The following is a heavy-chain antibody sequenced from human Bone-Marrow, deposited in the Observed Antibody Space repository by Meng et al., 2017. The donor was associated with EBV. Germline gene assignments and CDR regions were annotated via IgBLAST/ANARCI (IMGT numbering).Heavy chain of an antibody. CDR3: ARGRLEARGYFDP. CDR1: GYTFTSYA. V-gene: IGHV1-8*01. CDR2: MNPNSGNT. J-gene: IGHJ5*02. Sequence: VQLGRSGGEVKTPGASVKVSCKASGYTFTSYAINWVRQATGQGREWMGWMNPNSGNTGYAQQFQGRVTMTRNTSRGTAYMELSSLRSEDTAVYYRARGRLEARGYFDPWGQGTLVTVSS. D-gene: IGHD3-3*01.